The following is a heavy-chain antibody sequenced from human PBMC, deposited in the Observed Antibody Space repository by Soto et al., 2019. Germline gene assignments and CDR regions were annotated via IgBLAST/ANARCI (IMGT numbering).Heavy chain of an antibody. J-gene: IGHJ6*04. D-gene: IGHD3-3*01. CDR3: ARSVKGTYYDFWSGYSLRTDV. Sequence: GGSLRLSCAASGFTFSSYSMNWVRQAPGKGLEWVSSISSSSSYIYYADSVKGRFTISRDNAKNSRYLQMNSLRAEDTAVYYCARSVKGTYYDFWSGYSLRTDVWGKGTTVTVSS. CDR1: GFTFSSYS. V-gene: IGHV3-21*01. CDR2: ISSSSSYI.